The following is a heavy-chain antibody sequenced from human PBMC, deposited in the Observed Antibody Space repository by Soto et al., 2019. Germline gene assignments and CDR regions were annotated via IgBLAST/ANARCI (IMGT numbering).Heavy chain of an antibody. V-gene: IGHV3-23*01. CDR2: ISGSGGST. Sequence: EVQLLESGGGLVQPGGSLRLSCAASGFTFSSYDMSWVRQAPGKGLEWVSAISGSGGSTYYADSVKGRFTISRDNSKNTLYLQMNSLRAEDTAVYYCAKEFCGSCYSLCYFDYWGQGTLVTVSS. CDR3: AKEFCGSCYSLCYFDY. D-gene: IGHD2-15*01. CDR1: GFTFSSYD. J-gene: IGHJ4*02.